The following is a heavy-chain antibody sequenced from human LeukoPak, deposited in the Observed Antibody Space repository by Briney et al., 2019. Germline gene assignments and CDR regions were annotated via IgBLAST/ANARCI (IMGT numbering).Heavy chain of an antibody. CDR1: GFSLSPHKIR. V-gene: IGHV2-70*04. J-gene: IGHJ3*02. D-gene: IGHD4-17*01. CDR2: IDWNDNK. CDR3: ARSEMTTVTTGAFDI. Sequence: SGPTLVNPTQTLTLTCTFSGFSLSPHKIRVSWFRQPQGKALEWLAHIDWNDNKLYSTSLETRLTISMDTSKNQVVLTMTNMDPVDTATYYCARSEMTTVTTGAFDIGGQETVVTVSS.